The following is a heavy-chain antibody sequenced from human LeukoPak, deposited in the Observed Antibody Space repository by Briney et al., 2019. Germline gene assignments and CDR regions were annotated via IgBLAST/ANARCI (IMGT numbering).Heavy chain of an antibody. V-gene: IGHV4-34*01. J-gene: IGHJ4*02. CDR2: INHSGST. D-gene: IGHD3-10*01. CDR1: GGSFSGYY. CDR3: ARPGHGSGSSSPAHYFDY. Sequence: SETLSLTCAVYGGSFSGYYWSWIRQPPGKGLEWIGEINHSGSTNYNPSLKSRVTISVDTSKNQFSLKLSSVTAADTAVYYCARPGHGSGSSSPAHYFDYWGQGTLVTVSS.